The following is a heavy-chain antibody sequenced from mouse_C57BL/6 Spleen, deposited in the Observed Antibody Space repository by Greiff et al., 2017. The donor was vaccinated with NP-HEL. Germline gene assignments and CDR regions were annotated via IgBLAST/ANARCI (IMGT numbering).Heavy chain of an antibody. CDR3: ARLGYDSWFAY. V-gene: IGHV1-53*01. J-gene: IGHJ3*01. D-gene: IGHD2-2*01. CDR2: INPSNGGT. CDR1: GYTFTSYW. Sequence: VKLMESGTELVKPGASVKLSCKASGYTFTSYWMHWVKQRPGQGLEWIGNINPSNGGTNYNEKFKSKATLTVDKSSSTAYMQLSSLTSEDSAVYYCARLGYDSWFAYWGQGTLVTVSA.